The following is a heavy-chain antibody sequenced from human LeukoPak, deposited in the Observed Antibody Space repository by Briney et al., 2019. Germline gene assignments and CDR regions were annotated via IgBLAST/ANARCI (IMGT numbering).Heavy chain of an antibody. D-gene: IGHD1-26*01. CDR2: IRYDGSDK. Sequence: GGSLRLSCAASGFTFRSFGMHWVRQAPGKGLEWVAFIRYDGSDKYYADSVKGRFTISRDNAKNSLYPQMNSLRAEDTAVYYCGRVGSGGTREDTLDIWGQGTMVTVSS. V-gene: IGHV3-30*02. CDR1: GFTFRSFG. CDR3: GRVGSGGTREDTLDI. J-gene: IGHJ3*02.